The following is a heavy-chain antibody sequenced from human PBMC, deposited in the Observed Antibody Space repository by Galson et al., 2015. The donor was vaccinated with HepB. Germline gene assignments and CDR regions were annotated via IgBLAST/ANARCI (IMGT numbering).Heavy chain of an antibody. J-gene: IGHJ5*02. CDR2: ISGSGGST. CDR3: AKDLREYYDSSGYYYGGWFDP. Sequence: SLRLSCAASGFTFSSYAMSWVRQAPGKGLEWVSAISGSGGSTYYADSVKGRFTISKDNSKNTLYLQMNSLRAEDTAVYYCAKDLREYYDSSGYYYGGWFDPWGQGTLVTVSS. V-gene: IGHV3-23*01. D-gene: IGHD3-22*01. CDR1: GFTFSSYA.